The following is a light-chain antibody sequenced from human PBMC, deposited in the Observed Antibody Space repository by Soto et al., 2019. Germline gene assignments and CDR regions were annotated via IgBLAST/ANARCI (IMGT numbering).Light chain of an antibody. CDR3: QQSYSNPPCT. CDR2: AAS. CDR1: QSISSY. J-gene: IGKJ1*01. Sequence: DIQMTQSPSSLSASVGDRVTITCRASQSISSYLNWYQQKPGNAPKLLIYAASSLQSGVPSRFSGSGSGTDFTLTISSLQPEDFANYYCQQSYSNPPCTFGQGTKVDIX. V-gene: IGKV1-39*01.